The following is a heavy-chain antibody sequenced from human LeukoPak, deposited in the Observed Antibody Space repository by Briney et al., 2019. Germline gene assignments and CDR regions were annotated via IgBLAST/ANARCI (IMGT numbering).Heavy chain of an antibody. J-gene: IGHJ4*02. Sequence: GGSLRLSCAASGFTFDDYAMHWVRRAPGKGLEWVSGISWNSGSIGYADSVKGRFTISRDNAKNSLYLQMNSLRAEDTALYYCAKDWSSFSYGAPFDYWGQGTLVTVSS. CDR1: GFTFDDYA. D-gene: IGHD5-18*01. CDR3: AKDWSSFSYGAPFDY. V-gene: IGHV3-9*01. CDR2: ISWNSGSI.